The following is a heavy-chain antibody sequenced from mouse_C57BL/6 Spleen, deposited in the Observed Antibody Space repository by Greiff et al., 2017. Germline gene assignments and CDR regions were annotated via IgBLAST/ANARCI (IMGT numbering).Heavy chain of an antibody. CDR3: ASGDDGYFDY. CDR2: INPSTGGT. V-gene: IGHV1-42*01. Sequence: VQLQQSGPELVKPGASVKISCKASGYSFTGYYMNWVKQSPEKSLEWIGAINPSTGGTNYKQKFKDKATLTVDKSSSTAYMQLKSLTSADSAVYYCASGDDGYFDYWGQGTTLTVSS. J-gene: IGHJ2*01. CDR1: GYSFTGYY. D-gene: IGHD2-3*01.